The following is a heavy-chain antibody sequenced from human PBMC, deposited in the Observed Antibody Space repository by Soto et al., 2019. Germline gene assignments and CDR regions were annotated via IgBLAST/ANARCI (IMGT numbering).Heavy chain of an antibody. CDR3: ARDPGTGEYFDH. CDR1: GASFNIYY. CDR2: ITPSGSS. D-gene: IGHD3-10*01. J-gene: IGHJ4*02. Sequence: SETLSLTCYFSGASFNIYYWGWVRQPPGKGLEWIGYITPSGSSNYNPSLKSRVTMSIDAPMKQFSLSLTSVTAADTAVYFCARDPGTGEYFDHWSQGTLVTVSS. V-gene: IGHV4-59*01.